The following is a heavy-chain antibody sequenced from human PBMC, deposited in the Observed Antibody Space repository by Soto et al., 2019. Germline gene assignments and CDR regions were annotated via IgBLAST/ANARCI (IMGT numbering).Heavy chain of an antibody. J-gene: IGHJ5*02. CDR3: ASTGFCSGGACYPNWFDP. CDR2: IYYIGST. Sequence: SETLSLTCTVSGGSVSSASYYWSWIRQPPGKGPEWIGYIYYIGSTRYNPSLKSRVTMSVDTSKNQFSLKLSSVTAADTAVYYCASTGFCSGGACYPNWFDPRGQGTLVTDSS. D-gene: IGHD2-15*01. CDR1: GGSVSSASYY. V-gene: IGHV4-61*01.